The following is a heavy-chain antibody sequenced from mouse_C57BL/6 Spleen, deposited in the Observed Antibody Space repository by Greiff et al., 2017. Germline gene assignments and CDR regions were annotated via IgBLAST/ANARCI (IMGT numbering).Heavy chain of an antibody. V-gene: IGHV5-15*01. Sequence: EVKLMESGGGLVQPGGSLKFSCAASGFTFSDYGMAWVRQAPRKGPEWVAFISNLAYSIYYADTVTGRFTISRENAKNTQYLEMSCLRSKDAAMYYCARHRYYGSSYEDMDYWGQGTSVTVSS. D-gene: IGHD1-1*01. CDR3: ARHRYYGSSYEDMDY. J-gene: IGHJ4*01. CDR1: GFTFSDYG. CDR2: ISNLAYSI.